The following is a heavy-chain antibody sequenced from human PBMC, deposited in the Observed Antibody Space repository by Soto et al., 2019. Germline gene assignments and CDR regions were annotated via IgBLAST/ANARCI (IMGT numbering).Heavy chain of an antibody. J-gene: IGHJ4*02. CDR2: ISSSGSTA. CDR1: GFTFSRFE. V-gene: IGHV3-48*03. CDR3: ARGVGSSGWHSPYYFDY. Sequence: GVSLRLSCAASGFTFSRFELHWVRQAPGKGLEWISYISSSGSTAYYASSVEGRFTISRDNANNSLYLQMNSLRAEDTAVYYCARGVGSSGWHSPYYFDYWGQGTLVTVSS. D-gene: IGHD6-19*01.